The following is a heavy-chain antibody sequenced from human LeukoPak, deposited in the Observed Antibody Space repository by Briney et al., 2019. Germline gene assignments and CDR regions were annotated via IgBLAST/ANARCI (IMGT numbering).Heavy chain of an antibody. CDR2: ISGSGGST. V-gene: IGHV3-23*01. CDR1: GFTFSSYA. J-gene: IGHJ3*02. Sequence: GGSLRLSCAASGFTFSSYAMSWVRQAPGKGLEWVSAISGSGGSTYYADSVKGRFTISRDNSKNTLYLQMNSLRAEDTAVYYCARDFYCSSTSCYPQDAFDIWGQGTMVTVSS. D-gene: IGHD2-2*01. CDR3: ARDFYCSSTSCYPQDAFDI.